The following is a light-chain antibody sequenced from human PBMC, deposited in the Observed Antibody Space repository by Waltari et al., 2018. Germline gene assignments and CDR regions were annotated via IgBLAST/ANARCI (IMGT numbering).Light chain of an antibody. Sequence: DIQMTQSPSTLSASIGDRVTIICRASRNVKSWLAWYQQKPGKAPKLLMYEASGLQSGVPSRFSGSGSGTEFTLTISGLQPDDFSSYYCQQYNNYQWTFGQGTKVEIK. CDR1: RNVKSW. J-gene: IGKJ1*01. CDR3: QQYNNYQWT. CDR2: EAS. V-gene: IGKV1-5*03.